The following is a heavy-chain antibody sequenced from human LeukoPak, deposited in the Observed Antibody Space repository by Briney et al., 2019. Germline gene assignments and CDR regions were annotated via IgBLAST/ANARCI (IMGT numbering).Heavy chain of an antibody. CDR1: GYTFTSYY. Sequence: ASVEVSCEASGYTFTSYYMHWVRQAPGQGLEWMGIINPSGGSTSYAQKFQGRVTMTRDTSTSTVYMELSSLRSEDTAVYYCARDNYDSSGYYYIDYWGQGTLVTVSS. V-gene: IGHV1-46*01. CDR2: INPSGGST. D-gene: IGHD3-22*01. CDR3: ARDNYDSSGYYYIDY. J-gene: IGHJ4*02.